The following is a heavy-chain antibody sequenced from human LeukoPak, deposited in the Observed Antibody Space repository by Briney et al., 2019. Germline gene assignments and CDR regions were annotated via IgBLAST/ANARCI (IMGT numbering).Heavy chain of an antibody. CDR3: ARDRGYDRNFFDY. Sequence: GGSLRLSCAASGLTVSSYNMNWVRQAPGKGLEWVSSISSGSTYIYYADSVKGRFSISRDNSKNTLYLQMNRLRAEDTAVYYCARDRGYDRNFFDYWGQGTLVTVSS. CDR2: ISSGSTYI. J-gene: IGHJ4*02. CDR1: GLTVSSYN. D-gene: IGHD5-12*01. V-gene: IGHV3-21*01.